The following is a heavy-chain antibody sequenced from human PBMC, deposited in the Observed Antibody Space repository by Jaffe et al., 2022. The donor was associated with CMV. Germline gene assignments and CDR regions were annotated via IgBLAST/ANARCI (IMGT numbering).Heavy chain of an antibody. CDR2: INSDGSST. D-gene: IGHD2-15*01. CDR1: GFTFSSYW. CDR3: ARDRYCSGGSCYLLPSNWFDP. J-gene: IGHJ5*02. Sequence: EVQLVESGGGLVQPGGSLRLSCAASGFTFSSYWMHWVRQAPGKGLVWVSRINSDGSSTSYADSVKGRFTISRDNAKNTLYLQMNSLRAEDTAVYYCARDRYCSGGSCYLLPSNWFDPWGQGTLVTVSS. V-gene: IGHV3-74*01.